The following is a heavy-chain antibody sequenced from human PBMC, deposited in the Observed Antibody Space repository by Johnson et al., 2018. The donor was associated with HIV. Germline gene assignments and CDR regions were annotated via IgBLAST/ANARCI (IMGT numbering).Heavy chain of an antibody. CDR1: GFTFSSYA. Sequence: VQLVESGGGAVQPGKSLRLACAASGFTFSSYAMSWVRQAPGKGLEWVAVISYDGSNKYYADSVKGRFTISRDNSKNTLYLQMNSLRAEDTAVFYCARDLSRYIAVATFDAFDIWG. V-gene: IGHV3-30-3*01. J-gene: IGHJ3*02. CDR2: ISYDGSNK. D-gene: IGHD6-19*01. CDR3: ARDLSRYIAVATFDAFDI.